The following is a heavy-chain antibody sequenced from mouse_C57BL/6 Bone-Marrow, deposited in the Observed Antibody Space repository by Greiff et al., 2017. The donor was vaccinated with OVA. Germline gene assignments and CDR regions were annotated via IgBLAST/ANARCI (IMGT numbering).Heavy chain of an antibody. CDR2: IWRGGST. V-gene: IGHV2-5*01. CDR3: AKKGGHYYAMDY. D-gene: IGHD3-3*01. Sequence: QSPGKGLEWLGVIWRGGSTDYNAAFMSRLSITKDNSKSQVFFKMNSLQADDTAIYYCAKKGGHYYAMDYWGQGTSVTVSS. J-gene: IGHJ4*01.